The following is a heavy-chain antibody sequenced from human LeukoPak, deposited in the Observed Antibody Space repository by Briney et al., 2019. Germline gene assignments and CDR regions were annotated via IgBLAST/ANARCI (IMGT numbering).Heavy chain of an antibody. Sequence: SETLSLTCTVSGGSISSGGYYWSWIRQHPGKGLEWIGYIYYSGSTYYNPSLKSRVTISVDTSKNQFSLKLSSVTAADTAVYYCATDTKRTLTFDIWGQGTTVTVSS. J-gene: IGHJ3*02. D-gene: IGHD5-18*01. CDR1: GGSISSGGYY. V-gene: IGHV4-31*03. CDR2: IYYSGST. CDR3: ATDTKRTLTFDI.